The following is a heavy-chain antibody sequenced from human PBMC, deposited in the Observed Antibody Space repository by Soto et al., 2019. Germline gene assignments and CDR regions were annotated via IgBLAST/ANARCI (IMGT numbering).Heavy chain of an antibody. V-gene: IGHV3-30*18. CDR2: ISYDGSNK. CDR3: AKEDCSSTSCYYYYYYYGMDV. CDR1: GFTFSSYG. Sequence: GGSLRLSCAASGFTFSSYGMHWVRQAPGKGLEWVAVISYDGSNKYYADSVKGRFTISRDNSKNTLYLQTNSLRAEDTAVYYCAKEDCSSTSCYYYYYYYGMDVWGQGTTVTVSS. D-gene: IGHD2-2*01. J-gene: IGHJ6*02.